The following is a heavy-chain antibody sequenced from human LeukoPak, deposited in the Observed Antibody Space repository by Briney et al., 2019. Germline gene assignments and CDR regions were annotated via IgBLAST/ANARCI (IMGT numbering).Heavy chain of an antibody. J-gene: IGHJ6*03. CDR1: GGSFSGYY. CDR2: INHSGST. D-gene: IGHD5-18*01. V-gene: IGHV4-34*01. Sequence: SETXSLTCAVYGGSFSGYYWSWVRQPPGKGLEWVGEINHSGSTNYNPSLKSRVNISVDTSKNKFSLKLSSVTAADTAVYYCARGTAMATIYYYYYYMDVWGKGTTVTVSS. CDR3: ARGTAMATIYYYYYYMDV.